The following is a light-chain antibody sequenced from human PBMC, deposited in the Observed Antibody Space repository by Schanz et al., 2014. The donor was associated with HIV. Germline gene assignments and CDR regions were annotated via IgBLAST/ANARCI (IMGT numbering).Light chain of an antibody. Sequence: QSALTQPASVSGSPGQSITISCTGTSSDVGTYNLVSWYQQHPGKAPKLMIFEASKRPSGVSNRFSGSKSGNTASLTISALQAEDEADYYCTSYTTTNTWLFGGGTKLTVL. V-gene: IGLV2-14*02. J-gene: IGLJ3*02. CDR1: SSDVGTYNL. CDR2: EAS. CDR3: TSYTTTNTWL.